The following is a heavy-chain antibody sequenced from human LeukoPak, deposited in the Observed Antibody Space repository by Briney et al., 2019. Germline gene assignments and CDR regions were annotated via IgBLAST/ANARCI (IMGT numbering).Heavy chain of an antibody. CDR1: GFTFSSYG. V-gene: IGHV3-23*01. CDR2: ISGSGGST. CDR3: ALQTYYYGSGSYYKGYFDY. Sequence: GGSLRLSCAASGFTFSSYGMSWVRQAPGKGLEWVSAISGSGGSTYYADSVKGRFTISRDNSKNTLYLQMNSLRAEDTAVYYCALQTYYYGSGSYYKGYFDYWGQGTLVTVSS. D-gene: IGHD3-10*01. J-gene: IGHJ4*02.